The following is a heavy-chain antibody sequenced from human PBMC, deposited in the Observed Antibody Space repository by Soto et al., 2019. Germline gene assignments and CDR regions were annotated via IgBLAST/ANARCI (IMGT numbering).Heavy chain of an antibody. J-gene: IGHJ4*02. CDR3: ARTDSMIVVVIAFDY. CDR1: GGSISSSSYY. CDR2: IYYSGST. V-gene: IGHV4-39*01. Sequence: SETLSLTCTVSGGSISSSSYYWGWIRQPPGKGLEWIGSIYYSGSTYYNPSLKSRVTISVDTSKNQFSLKLSSVTAADTAVYYCARTDSMIVVVIAFDYWGQGTLVTVSS. D-gene: IGHD3-22*01.